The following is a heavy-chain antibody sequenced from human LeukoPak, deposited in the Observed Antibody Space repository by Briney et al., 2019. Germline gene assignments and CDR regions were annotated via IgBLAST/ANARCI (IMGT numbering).Heavy chain of an antibody. CDR2: ISSSGGRT. Sequence: GGSLRLSCAASGFTFSSYAMTWVRQAPGKGLEWVSTISSSGGRTYYADSVKGRFTISRDNSKNTLYLQMNSLRAEDTAVYYCAKTITVAGYYFDYWGQGTLVTVSS. CDR1: GFTFSSYA. D-gene: IGHD6-19*01. V-gene: IGHV3-23*01. J-gene: IGHJ4*02. CDR3: AKTITVAGYYFDY.